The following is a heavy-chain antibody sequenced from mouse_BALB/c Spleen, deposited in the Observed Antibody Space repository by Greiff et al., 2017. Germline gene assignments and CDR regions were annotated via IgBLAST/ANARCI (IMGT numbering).Heavy chain of an antibody. CDR2: ISNGGGST. J-gene: IGHJ2*01. CDR3: ARQGFKYYFDY. V-gene: IGHV5-12-2*01. CDR1: GFTFSSYT. Sequence: DVQLQESGGGLVQPGGSLKLSCAASGFTFSSYTMSWVRQTPEKRLEWVAYISNGGGSTYYPDTVKGRFTISRDNAKNTLYLQMSSLKSEDTAMYYCARQGFKYYFDYWGEGTTLTVSS.